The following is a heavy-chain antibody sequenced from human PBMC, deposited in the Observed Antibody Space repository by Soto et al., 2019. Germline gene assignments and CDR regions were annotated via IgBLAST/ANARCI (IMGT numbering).Heavy chain of an antibody. CDR2: ISSSSSYI. V-gene: IGHV3-21*01. Sequence: GGSLRLSCAASGFTFSSYSMNWVRQAPGKGLEWVSSISSSSSYIYYADSVKGRFTISRDNAKNSLYLQMNSLRAEDTAVYYCARDSLTGGGYDYWLDYWGQGTLVTVSS. D-gene: IGHD5-12*01. CDR1: GFTFSSYS. J-gene: IGHJ4*02. CDR3: ARDSLTGGGYDYWLDY.